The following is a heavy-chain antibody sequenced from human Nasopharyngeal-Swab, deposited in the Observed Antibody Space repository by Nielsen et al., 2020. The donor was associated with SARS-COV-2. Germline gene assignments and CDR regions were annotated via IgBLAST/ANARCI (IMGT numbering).Heavy chain of an antibody. CDR3: ARLYCSGGGCYSSGGDDY. D-gene: IGHD2-15*01. CDR2: INPNSGGT. J-gene: IGHJ4*02. Sequence: SVKVSCKASGYTFTGYYMHWVRQAPGQGLEWMGRINPNSGGTNYAQKFQGRVTMTRDTSISTAYMELSRLRSDDTAVYYCARLYCSGGGCYSSGGDDYWGQGTLVTVSS. CDR1: GYTFTGYY. V-gene: IGHV1-2*06.